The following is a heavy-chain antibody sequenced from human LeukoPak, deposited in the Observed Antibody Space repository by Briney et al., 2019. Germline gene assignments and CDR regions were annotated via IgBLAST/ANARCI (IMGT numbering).Heavy chain of an antibody. Sequence: GGSLRLSCAVSGFSFSDYSMNWVRQAPGKGLEWVSSISSSSTYIYYSDSAKGRFTISRDNAKNSLYLQMNSLRAEDTAAYYCARDLGGGYTSLDSWGQGTLVTVSS. D-gene: IGHD3-16*01. J-gene: IGHJ4*02. CDR2: ISSSSTYI. V-gene: IGHV3-21*01. CDR3: ARDLGGGYTSLDS. CDR1: GFSFSDYS.